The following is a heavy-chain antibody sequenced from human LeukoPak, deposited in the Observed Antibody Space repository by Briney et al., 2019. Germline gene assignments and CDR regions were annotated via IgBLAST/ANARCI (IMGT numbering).Heavy chain of an antibody. J-gene: IGHJ4*02. CDR2: ISHDGSNK. CDR1: GFTFSSYG. V-gene: IGHV3-30*18. D-gene: IGHD5-24*01. CDR3: AKDPEMATITGHYFDY. Sequence: PGRSLRLSCAASGFTFSSYGMHWVRQAPGKGLEWVAVISHDGSNKYYADSVKGRFTISRDNSKNTLYLQMNSLRAEDTAVYYCAKDPEMATITGHYFDYWGQGTLVTVSS.